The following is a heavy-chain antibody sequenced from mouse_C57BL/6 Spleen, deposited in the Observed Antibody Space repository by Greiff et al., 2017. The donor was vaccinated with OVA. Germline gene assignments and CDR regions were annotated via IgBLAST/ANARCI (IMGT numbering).Heavy chain of an antibody. D-gene: IGHD1-1*01. J-gene: IGHJ1*03. CDR3: ATTVVAWYFDV. Sequence: EVQVVESGGGLVKPGGSLKLSCAASGFTFSDYGMHWVRQAPEKGLEWVAYISSGSSTIYYADTVKGRFTISRDNAKNTLFLQMTSLRSEDTAMYYCATTVVAWYFDVWGTGTTVTVSS. V-gene: IGHV5-17*01. CDR2: ISSGSSTI. CDR1: GFTFSDYG.